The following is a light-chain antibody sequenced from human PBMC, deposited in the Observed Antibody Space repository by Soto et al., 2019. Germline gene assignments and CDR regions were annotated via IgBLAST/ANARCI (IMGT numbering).Light chain of an antibody. V-gene: IGKV1-5*01. CDR3: QQYNSYSPWT. CDR1: QSISIW. Sequence: DIQMTQSPSTLSASVGDRVTITCRASQSISIWLAWYQQKPGKAPKLLIYDASGLESGVPSRFSGSGSGTEFTLTISSLQPDDFATYYCQQYNSYSPWTFGQGTKVEIK. J-gene: IGKJ1*01. CDR2: DAS.